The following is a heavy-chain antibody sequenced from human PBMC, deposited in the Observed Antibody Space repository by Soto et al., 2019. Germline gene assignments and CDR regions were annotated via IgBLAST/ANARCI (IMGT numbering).Heavy chain of an antibody. CDR1: GGTFSSYA. D-gene: IGHD2-15*01. J-gene: IGHJ4*02. CDR3: ARDRLGYCSGGRCYYLDY. Sequence: QVQLVQSGAEVKKPGSSVKVSCKASGGTFSSYAISWVRQAPGQGLEWMGGIIPIFGTANYAQKFQGRVTITADKSTSTAYMELSSLRSEDTAVYYCARDRLGYCSGGRCYYLDYWGQGTLVTVSS. V-gene: IGHV1-69*06. CDR2: IIPIFGTA.